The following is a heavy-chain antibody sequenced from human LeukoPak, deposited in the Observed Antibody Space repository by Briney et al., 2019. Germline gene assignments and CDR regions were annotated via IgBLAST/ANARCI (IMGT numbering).Heavy chain of an antibody. Sequence: PGGSLRLSCAASGFTFSSYSMNWVRQAPGKGLEWVSSISSSSSYIYYADSVKGRFTISRDNAKNSLYLQMNSLRAEDTAVYYCARGGFDGDYGPFDYWGQGTLVTVSS. D-gene: IGHD4-17*01. V-gene: IGHV3-21*04. CDR3: ARGGFDGDYGPFDY. CDR2: ISSSSSYI. J-gene: IGHJ4*02. CDR1: GFTFSSYS.